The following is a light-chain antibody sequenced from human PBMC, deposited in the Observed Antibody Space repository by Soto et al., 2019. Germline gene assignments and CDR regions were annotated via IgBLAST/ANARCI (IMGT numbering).Light chain of an antibody. V-gene: IGLV1-44*01. CDR2: SNN. CDR1: RSNIGRNT. J-gene: IGLJ2*01. Sequence: QSVLTQPPSASGTPGQRVTISCSGSRSNIGRNTVNWYQQFSGTAPKLLIYSNNQRPSGVRDRFSGSKSGTSASLAISGLQSEDEADYYCAAWDDSLNGVVFGGGTKLTVL. CDR3: AAWDDSLNGVV.